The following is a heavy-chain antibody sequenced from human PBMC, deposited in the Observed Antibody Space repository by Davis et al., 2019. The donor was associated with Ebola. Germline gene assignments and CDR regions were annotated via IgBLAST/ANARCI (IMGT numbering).Heavy chain of an antibody. J-gene: IGHJ5*02. V-gene: IGHV3-11*01. CDR3: ARPTLDGDRYGGGLVP. CDR1: GFTFSDYY. D-gene: IGHD4-17*01. CDR2: IITTGSTI. Sequence: SCAASGFTFSDYYMRWIRHAPGNGLEWVSYIITTGSTIYYADSVKGRFTISRDNAKNSLYLQMNSLRAEDTAVYYCARPTLDGDRYGGGLVPWGQGTLVTVSS.